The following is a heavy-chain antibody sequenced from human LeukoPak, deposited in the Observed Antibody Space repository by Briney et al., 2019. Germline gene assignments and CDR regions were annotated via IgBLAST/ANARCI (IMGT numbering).Heavy chain of an antibody. Sequence: GGSLRLSCAASGFTFSSYAMTWVRQAPGKGLEWVSSISTSGVSTNYAVSVKGRFTISRDNSKTMVYLQMNSLRAEDTAVYYCAKNTSGTYLDYWGQGILVTVSS. CDR2: ISTSGVST. J-gene: IGHJ4*02. V-gene: IGHV3-23*01. D-gene: IGHD1-26*01. CDR1: GFTFSSYA. CDR3: AKNTSGTYLDY.